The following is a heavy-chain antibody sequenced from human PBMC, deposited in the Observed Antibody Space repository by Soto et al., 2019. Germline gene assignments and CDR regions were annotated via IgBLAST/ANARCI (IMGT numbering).Heavy chain of an antibody. J-gene: IGHJ6*03. Sequence: SETLSLTCTVSGGSISSYYWSWIRQPPGKGLEWIGYIYYSGSTNYNPSLKSRVTISVGTSKNQFSLKLSSVTAADTAVYYCARSRDILTGYRKYYYYMDVWGKGTTVTVSS. V-gene: IGHV4-59*01. CDR3: ARSRDILTGYRKYYYYMDV. D-gene: IGHD3-9*01. CDR2: IYYSGST. CDR1: GGSISSYY.